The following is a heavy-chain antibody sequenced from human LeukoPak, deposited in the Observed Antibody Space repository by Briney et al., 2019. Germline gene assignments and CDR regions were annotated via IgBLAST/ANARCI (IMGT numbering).Heavy chain of an antibody. CDR3: ARGSYQQHDAFDI. J-gene: IGHJ3*02. CDR1: GGSISSYY. CDR2: IYYSGST. Sequence: PSETLSLTCTVSGGSISSYYWSWIRQPPGKGLEWIGYIYYSGSTNYNPSLKSRVTISVDTSKNQFSLKLSSVTAADTAVYYCARGSYQQHDAFDIWGQGTMVTVSS. D-gene: IGHD2-2*01. V-gene: IGHV4-59*01.